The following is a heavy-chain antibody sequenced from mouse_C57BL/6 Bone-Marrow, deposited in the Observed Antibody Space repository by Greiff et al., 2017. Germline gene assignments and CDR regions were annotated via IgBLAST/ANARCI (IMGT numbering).Heavy chain of an antibody. J-gene: IGHJ3*01. Sequence: QVQLQQSGAELARPGASVKMSCKASGYTFTSYTMHWVKQRPGQGLEWIGYITPSSGYTKYNQKFKDKATLTADKSSSTAYMQLSSLTSEDSAVYYCARRVLRAWFAYWGKGTLVTVSA. CDR3: ARRVLRAWFAY. CDR1: GYTFTSYT. CDR2: ITPSSGYT. V-gene: IGHV1-4*01. D-gene: IGHD1-1*01.